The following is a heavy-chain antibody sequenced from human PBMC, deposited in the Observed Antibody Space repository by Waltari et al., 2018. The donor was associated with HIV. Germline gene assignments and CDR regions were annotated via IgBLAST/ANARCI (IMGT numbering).Heavy chain of an antibody. J-gene: IGHJ4*02. Sequence: VESGGGLVQPGGSLRLSCVASGFTFSYHAMNWVRQAPGKGLEWISYISSNSSTIYHAESVKGRFTISRDNAKNSLYLQMNSLRDEDTAVYYCVRVGTSFDFWGQGTLVTVSS. V-gene: IGHV3-48*02. CDR1: GFTFSYHA. D-gene: IGHD2-8*01. CDR3: VRVGTSFDF. CDR2: ISSNSSTI.